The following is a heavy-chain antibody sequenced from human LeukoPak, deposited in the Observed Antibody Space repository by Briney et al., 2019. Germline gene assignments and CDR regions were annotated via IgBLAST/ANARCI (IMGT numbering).Heavy chain of an antibody. D-gene: IGHD1-26*01. CDR2: IKYDGSEI. J-gene: IGHJ4*02. CDR1: GFTLSNYW. V-gene: IGHV3-7*01. CDR3: ARMGDDY. Sequence: GGSLRLSCAASGFTLSNYWMSWVRQAPGKRLEWVANIKYDGSEINYVDSVKGRFTISRDNAKNSLYLQMNSLRAEDTAVYNCARMGDDYWGQGTLVTVSS.